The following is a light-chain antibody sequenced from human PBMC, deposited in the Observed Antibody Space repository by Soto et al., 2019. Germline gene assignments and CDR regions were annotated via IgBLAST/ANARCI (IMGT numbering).Light chain of an antibody. CDR1: QSVSSSY. Sequence: EIVLTQSPGTLSLSPWERATLSCRASQSVSSSYLAWYQQKPGQAPRLPIYGASSRATGIPDRFSGSGSGTDFTLTISRLEPEDFAVYYCQQYGSSPQTFGQGTKVDIK. V-gene: IGKV3-20*01. J-gene: IGKJ1*01. CDR2: GAS. CDR3: QQYGSSPQT.